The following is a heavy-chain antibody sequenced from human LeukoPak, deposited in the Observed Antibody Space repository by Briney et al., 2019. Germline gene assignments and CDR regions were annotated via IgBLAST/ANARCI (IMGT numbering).Heavy chain of an antibody. D-gene: IGHD1-1*01. CDR1: GGSISNYY. CDR3: ARDRELGY. CDR2: SYHRGST. Sequence: SETLSLTCTVSGGSISNYYWSWIRQSPGKGPEWIGWSYHRGSTSYNPSLKSRVAISVDTSKNQFSLKLSSVTAADTAVYYCARDRELGYWGQGTLVIVSS. V-gene: IGHV4-59*01. J-gene: IGHJ4*02.